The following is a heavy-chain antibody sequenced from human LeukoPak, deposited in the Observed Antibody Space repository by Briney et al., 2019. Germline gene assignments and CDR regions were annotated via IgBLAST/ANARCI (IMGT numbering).Heavy chain of an antibody. Sequence: ASVNVSCKASGYTFSGYYMHWVRQAPGQGLEWMGWINPNSGGTNYAQKFQGRVTMTRDTSISTAYMELSRLRSDDTAVYYCATDSSWFDYWGQGTLVTVSS. J-gene: IGHJ4*02. CDR2: INPNSGGT. D-gene: IGHD6-13*01. V-gene: IGHV1-2*02. CDR1: GYTFSGYY. CDR3: ATDSSWFDY.